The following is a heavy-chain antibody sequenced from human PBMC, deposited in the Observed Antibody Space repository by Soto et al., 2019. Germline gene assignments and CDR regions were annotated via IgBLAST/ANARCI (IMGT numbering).Heavy chain of an antibody. CDR2: INHSGST. J-gene: IGHJ4*02. V-gene: IGHV4-34*01. CDR1: GGSFSGYY. D-gene: IGHD4-17*01. Sequence: SETLSLTCAVYGGSFSGYYWSWIRQPPGKGLEWIGEINHSGSTNYNPSLKSRVTISVDTSKNQFSLKLSSVTAADTAVYYCARAIGDYGQLQVDYWGQGTLVTVSS. CDR3: ARAIGDYGQLQVDY.